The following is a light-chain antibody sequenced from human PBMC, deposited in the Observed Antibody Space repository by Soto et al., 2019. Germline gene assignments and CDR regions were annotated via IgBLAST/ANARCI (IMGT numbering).Light chain of an antibody. CDR3: QQYGSSPRT. Sequence: EIVLTQFPDTLSLSPGERATLSCRASQSVSSSSLAWYQQKRGQAPGLLIHGASSRATGIPDRFSGSGSGTDFNLTISRLEPEDFAVYYCQQYGSSPRTFGQGTKVEV. J-gene: IGKJ1*01. V-gene: IGKV3-20*01. CDR1: QSVSSSS. CDR2: GAS.